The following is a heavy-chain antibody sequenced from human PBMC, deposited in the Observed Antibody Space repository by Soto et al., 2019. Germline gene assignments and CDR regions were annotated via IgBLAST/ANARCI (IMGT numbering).Heavy chain of an antibody. V-gene: IGHV3-11*01. Sequence: QVQLVESGGGLVKPGGSLRLSCAASGFTFTDYYMTWIRQAPGKGLEWVSYISSSGSTIYYAASVKGRFTISRDNAKNSLYLHMNSLRADDTAVYYCARVLVFYGGFDPWGQGTLVTVSS. D-gene: IGHD2-21*02. J-gene: IGHJ5*02. CDR1: GFTFTDYY. CDR2: ISSSGSTI. CDR3: ARVLVFYGGFDP.